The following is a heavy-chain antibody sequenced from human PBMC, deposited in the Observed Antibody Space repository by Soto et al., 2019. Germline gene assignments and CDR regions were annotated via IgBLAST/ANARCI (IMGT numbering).Heavy chain of an antibody. D-gene: IGHD3-10*01. Sequence: SETLSLTCAVSGGSISSGGYSWSWIRQPPGKGLEWNGYIYHSGSTYYNPSLKSRVTISVDRSKNQFSLKLSSVTAADTAVYYCARAGVMVRGVMIDYWGQGTLVTVSS. CDR2: IYHSGST. V-gene: IGHV4-30-2*01. CDR3: ARAGVMVRGVMIDY. CDR1: GGSISSGGYS. J-gene: IGHJ4*02.